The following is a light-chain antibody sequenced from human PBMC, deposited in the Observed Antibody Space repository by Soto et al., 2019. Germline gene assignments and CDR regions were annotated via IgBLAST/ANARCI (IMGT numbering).Light chain of an antibody. CDR1: RSVSDW. Sequence: MTQSPCTLSPSIGDRVPITCRASRSVSDWVAWYQQKPGQAPRLLIYGASTRATGIPARFSGSGSGTEFTLTISSLQSEDFAVYYCQQRSHWLTFGGGTKV. J-gene: IGKJ4*01. CDR3: QQRSHWLT. CDR2: GAS. V-gene: IGKV3-15*01.